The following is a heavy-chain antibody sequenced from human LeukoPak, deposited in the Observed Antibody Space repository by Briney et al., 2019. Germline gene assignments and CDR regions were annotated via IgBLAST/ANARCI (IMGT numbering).Heavy chain of an antibody. CDR1: GFTFSSYN. CDR3: AIDSTGLFDY. V-gene: IGHV3-21*01. Sequence: GGSLRLSCAASGFTFSSYNMNWVRQAPGKGLEWVSFISRSSSHIYYADSLKGRFTISRDNAKNSLYLQMNSLRAEDTAVYYCAIDSTGLFDYWGQGTLVTVSS. D-gene: IGHD3-22*01. J-gene: IGHJ4*02. CDR2: ISRSSSHI.